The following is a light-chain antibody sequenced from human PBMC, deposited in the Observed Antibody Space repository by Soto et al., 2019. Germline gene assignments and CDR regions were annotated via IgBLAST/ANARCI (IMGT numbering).Light chain of an antibody. V-gene: IGLV2-23*02. J-gene: IGLJ2*01. CDR1: GYDL. Sequence: QSVLTQAASVSGSPGQSITISCTGAGYDLVSWYQQHPGKAPKLIISEVAKRPSGVSDRFSGSKSANTASLTISGLQAEDEADYYCCSFAGSNTFDVVFGGGTQLTVL. CDR2: EVA. CDR3: CSFAGSNTFDVV.